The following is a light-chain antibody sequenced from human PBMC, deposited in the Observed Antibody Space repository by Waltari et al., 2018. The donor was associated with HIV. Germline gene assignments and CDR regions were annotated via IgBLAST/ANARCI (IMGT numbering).Light chain of an antibody. J-gene: IGLJ2*01. CDR3: QAWDSSTVV. CDR2: QDS. CDR1: KLGDKY. V-gene: IGLV3-1*01. Sequence: SYELTQPPSVTVSTGQTASITCTGDKLGDKYACWYQQKPCQSPVLVIYQDSKRPSGIPERFSGSNSGNTATLTISGTQAMDEADYYCQAWDSSTVVFGGGTKLTVL.